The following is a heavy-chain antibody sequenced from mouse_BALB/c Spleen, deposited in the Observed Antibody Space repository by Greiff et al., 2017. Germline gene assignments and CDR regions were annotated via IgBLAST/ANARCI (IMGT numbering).Heavy chain of an antibody. CDR1: GSTFPDYE. V-gene: IGHV1-15*01. CDR2: IDPETGGT. Sequence: VQLQPSGAELVRPGASVTLSCQASGSTFPDYEMPWVKQTPVHGLEWIGAIDPETGGTAYNQKFKGQPTLTADKSSSTAYMELRSLTSEDSAVYYCTRGTNYAMDDGGQGTSVTGAS. D-gene: IGHD2-14*01. CDR3: TRGTNYAMDD. J-gene: IGHJ4*01.